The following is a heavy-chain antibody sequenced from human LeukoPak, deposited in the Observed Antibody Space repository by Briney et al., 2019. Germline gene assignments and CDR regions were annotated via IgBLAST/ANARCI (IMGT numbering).Heavy chain of an antibody. CDR3: ARHSPQYYDFWSGYSNYYYYYMDA. CDR2: IYPGDSDT. CDR1: GYRFTSYW. J-gene: IGHJ6*03. V-gene: IGHV5-51*01. D-gene: IGHD3-3*01. Sequence: GESLKISCKGPGYRFTSYWIGWVRPRPGKGVGGMGIIYPGDSDTRYSPSFQGQVTISADQSISTAYLQWSSLQASDTAMYYCARHSPQYYDFWSGYSNYYYYYMDAWGKGTTVTV.